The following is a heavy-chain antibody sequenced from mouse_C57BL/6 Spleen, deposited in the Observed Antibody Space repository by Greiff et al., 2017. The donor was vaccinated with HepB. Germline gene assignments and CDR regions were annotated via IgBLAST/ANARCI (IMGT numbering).Heavy chain of an antibody. Sequence: VQLQQPGAELVKPGASVKMSCKASGYTFTSYWITWVKQRPGQGLEWIGDIYPGSGSTNYNEKFKSKATRTVDTSSSTAYMQLSRLTSEDSAVYYCASSLYGSSYDYWGQGTTLTVSS. J-gene: IGHJ2*01. CDR2: IYPGSGST. CDR1: GYTFTSYW. CDR3: ASSLYGSSYDY. V-gene: IGHV1-55*01. D-gene: IGHD1-1*01.